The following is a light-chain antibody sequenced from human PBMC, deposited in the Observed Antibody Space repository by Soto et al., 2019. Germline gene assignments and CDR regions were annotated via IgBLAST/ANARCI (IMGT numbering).Light chain of an antibody. V-gene: IGKV3-20*01. CDR2: GAS. CDR3: QQYGTSPFT. CDR1: QTVNNNY. Sequence: EIVLTQSPGTLSLSPGERATLSCRASQTVNNNYLTWYQQTPGQAPRLLIYGASSRATGIPDKFSASGSGTDITLTNSRLEPEDFAVYYSQQYGTSPFTFGPRTKVDIK. J-gene: IGKJ3*01.